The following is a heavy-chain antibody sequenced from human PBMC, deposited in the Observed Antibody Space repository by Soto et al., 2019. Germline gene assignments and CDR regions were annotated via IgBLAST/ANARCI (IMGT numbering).Heavy chain of an antibody. CDR1: GDSVSSNNYY. V-gene: IGHV4-31*03. J-gene: IGHJ4*02. D-gene: IGHD3-22*01. CDR2: IHYSGDS. CDR3: ARDVNDSSGSQGFDY. Sequence: VLLQESGPGAMKPSQTLSLTCTVIGDSVSSNNYYWSWIRQRPRKGLEWIGYIHYSGDSYDNPSLTSRITMSMDVSKNQFSLNLRSVTAADTAIYYCARDVNDSSGSQGFDYWGQGTLVTVSS.